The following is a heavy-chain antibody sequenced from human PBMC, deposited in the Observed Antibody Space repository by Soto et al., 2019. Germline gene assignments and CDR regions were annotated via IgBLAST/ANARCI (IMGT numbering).Heavy chain of an antibody. CDR2: IFSNDEK. CDR1: GFSLSNARMG. J-gene: IGHJ4*02. CDR3: ASSSGYVLFDY. D-gene: IGHD3-22*01. V-gene: IGHV2-26*01. Sequence: QITLKESGPPLVKPTQTLTLTCTVSGFSLSNARMGVSWIRQPPGKALEWLAHIFSNDEKSYSTSLKSSLTISKYTSKSQVVLTMTNMDPVDTATYYCASSSGYVLFDYWGQGTLVTVSS.